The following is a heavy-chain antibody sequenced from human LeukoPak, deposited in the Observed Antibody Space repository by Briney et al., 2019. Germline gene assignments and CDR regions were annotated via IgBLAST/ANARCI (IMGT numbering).Heavy chain of an antibody. CDR2: ISAYNGNT. V-gene: IGHV1-18*01. CDR3: ARAYYYDSSGYYYGF. J-gene: IGHJ4*02. CDR1: VYTFTRYV. D-gene: IGHD3-22*01. Sequence: ASVTVSCQASVYTFTRYVISGVRQAPGRGRAWMGWISAYNGNTNNAQKLQGRVTMITDTTTNTAYLELRSLRSDDTAVYYCARAYYYDSSGYYYGFWGQGTLVTVSS.